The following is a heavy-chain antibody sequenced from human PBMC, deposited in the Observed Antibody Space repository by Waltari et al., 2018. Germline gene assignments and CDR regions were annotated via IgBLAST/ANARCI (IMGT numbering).Heavy chain of an antibody. CDR1: DASMSNNW. V-gene: IGHV4-4*02. J-gene: IGHJ4*02. CDR2: VLGIGRT. Sequence: QLQESGPGLVKPSGTLAPICAVPDASMSNNWWSWVRQSPGKGLAWIGQVLGIGRTNYNPSFASRVTISLDTSTYQFALKMTSATAADTALYYCARDRGRGLYLDTWGQGILVTVSP. D-gene: IGHD2-15*01. CDR3: ARDRGRGLYLDT.